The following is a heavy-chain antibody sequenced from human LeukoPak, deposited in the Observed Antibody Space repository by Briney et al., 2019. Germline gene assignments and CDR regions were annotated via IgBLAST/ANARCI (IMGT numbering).Heavy chain of an antibody. CDR2: ISIGGDTT. V-gene: IGHV3-23*01. J-gene: IGHJ4*02. D-gene: IGHD5-12*01. CDR1: GFTFSSHG. CDR3: AREPSGYSGYDAVDY. Sequence: PGGSLRLSCAASGFTFSSHGMCWVRQAPGRGLEWVSSISIGGDTTYSDSVKGRFTISRDNAKNSLYLQMNSLRAEDTAVYYCAREPSGYSGYDAVDYWGQGTLVTVSS.